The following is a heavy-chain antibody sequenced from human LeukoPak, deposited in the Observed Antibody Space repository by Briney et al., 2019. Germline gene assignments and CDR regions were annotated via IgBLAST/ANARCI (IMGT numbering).Heavy chain of an antibody. CDR1: GFTFDAYA. J-gene: IGHJ4*02. V-gene: IGHV3-43D*03. CDR3: AKDRSIAAAGVDY. CDR2: INWNGLSA. Sequence: GGSLRLSCAASGFTFDAYAIHWVHQAPGKGLEWVCLINWNGLSAYYSDSVKGRFTISRDDSKNSLYLQMNSLRIEDTALYYCAKDRSIAAAGVDYWGQGTQVTVSS. D-gene: IGHD6-13*01.